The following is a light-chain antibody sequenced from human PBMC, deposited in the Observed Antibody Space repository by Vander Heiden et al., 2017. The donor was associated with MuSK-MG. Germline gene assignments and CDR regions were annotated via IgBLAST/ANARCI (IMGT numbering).Light chain of an antibody. Sequence: QSALTQPPSESGSPGQSVTISCTATSSYVRAYHFVSWYQQHPGKVPILMIYEVTKRPSGVSDRSSGSKSGNTASLTVAGLQAEDEADYYCSSYSGSVLFGGGTKLTVL. J-gene: IGLJ2*01. CDR1: SSYVRAYHF. CDR2: EVT. V-gene: IGLV2-8*01. CDR3: SSYSGSVL.